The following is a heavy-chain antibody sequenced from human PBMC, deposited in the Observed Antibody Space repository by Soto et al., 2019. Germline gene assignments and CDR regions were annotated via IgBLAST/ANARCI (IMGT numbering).Heavy chain of an antibody. CDR2: IIPIFGTA. V-gene: IGHV1-69*06. CDR1: GGNFSRYA. Sequence: SVKVACKASGGNFSRYAISWVRQAPGQGLECMGGIIPIFGTANYAQKFQGRVTITADKSTSTAYMELSSLRSEDTAVYYCARDLCFSGSYLERFDPWRQGILVTVSS. J-gene: IGHJ5*02. CDR3: ARDLCFSGSYLERFDP. D-gene: IGHD1-26*01.